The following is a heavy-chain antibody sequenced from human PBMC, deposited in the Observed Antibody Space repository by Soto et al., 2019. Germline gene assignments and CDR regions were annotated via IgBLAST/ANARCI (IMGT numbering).Heavy chain of an antibody. CDR1: GGSVSSGSYY. CDR2: IYYSGST. V-gene: IGHV4-61*01. Sequence: PSETLSLTCTVSGGSVSSGSYYWSWIRQPPGKGLEWIGYIYYSGSTNYNPSLKSRVTISVDTSKNQFSLKLSSVTAADTAVYYCARDGGAALYNWFDPWGQGTLVTVSS. D-gene: IGHD3-16*01. J-gene: IGHJ5*02. CDR3: ARDGGAALYNWFDP.